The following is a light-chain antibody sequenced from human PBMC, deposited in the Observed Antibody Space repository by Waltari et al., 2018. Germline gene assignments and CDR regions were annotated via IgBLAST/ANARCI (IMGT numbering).Light chain of an antibody. Sequence: QSALTQPASASGSPGQSITIACTGTSSDTGGYKYVSWYQQHPGNAPKLMIYVVSNRPSGVSNRCSGSKSGSTAALTISGLQSEDEADYYCSSYMNSSLVFGAGTKVTVL. J-gene: IGLJ3*02. CDR1: SSDTGGYKY. V-gene: IGLV2-14*01. CDR2: VVS. CDR3: SSYMNSSLV.